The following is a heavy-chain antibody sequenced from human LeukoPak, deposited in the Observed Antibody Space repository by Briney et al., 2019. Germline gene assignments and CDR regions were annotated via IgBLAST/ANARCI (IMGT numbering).Heavy chain of an antibody. V-gene: IGHV3-30*02. CDR2: LQYDRTNV. CDR1: RFSFSSYG. J-gene: IGHJ4*02. CDR3: ARDVGFGGYSRGIFDY. D-gene: IGHD3-10*01. Sequence: PGGSLRLSCAASRFSFSSYGMHWARQAPGKGLEWVAYLQYDRTNVQYADSVRGRFTISRDNAKNSLFLQMNSLRAEDTAVYYCARDVGFGGYSRGIFDYWGQGTLVTVSS.